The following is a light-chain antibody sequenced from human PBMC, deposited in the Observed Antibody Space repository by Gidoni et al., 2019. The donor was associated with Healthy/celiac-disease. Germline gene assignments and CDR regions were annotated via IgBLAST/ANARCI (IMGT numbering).Light chain of an antibody. CDR2: DAS. V-gene: IGKV1-5*01. J-gene: IGKJ1*01. Sequence: DIQMTQSPSTLSASVGDRVTITCLASQSISSWLAWYQQKPGKAPKLLIYDASSLESGVPSRFSGSGSGTEFTLTISSLQHDDFATYYCQQYNSYSTFGQGTKVEIK. CDR3: QQYNSYST. CDR1: QSISSW.